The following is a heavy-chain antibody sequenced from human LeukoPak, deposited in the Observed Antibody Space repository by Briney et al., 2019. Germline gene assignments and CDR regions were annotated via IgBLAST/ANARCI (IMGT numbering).Heavy chain of an antibody. Sequence: SETLSLTCTVSGGSISSSSYYWGWIRQPPGKGLEWIGSIYYSGRTYYNPSLKRRVTISVDTSKNQFSLKLSSVTAAATAVYYCARHGRWELFHFDYWGQGTLVTVSS. D-gene: IGHD1-26*01. CDR1: GGSISSSSYY. CDR3: ARHGRWELFHFDY. V-gene: IGHV4-39*01. CDR2: IYYSGRT. J-gene: IGHJ4*02.